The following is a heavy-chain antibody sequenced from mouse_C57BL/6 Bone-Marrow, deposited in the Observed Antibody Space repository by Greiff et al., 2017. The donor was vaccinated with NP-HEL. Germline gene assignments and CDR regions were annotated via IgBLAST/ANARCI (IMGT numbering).Heavy chain of an antibody. D-gene: IGHD1-1*01. V-gene: IGHV5-9-1*02. CDR2: ISSGGDYI. CDR1: GFTFSSYA. CDR3: TRRDYGSIWYFDV. Sequence: DVKLQESGEGLVKPGGSLKLSCAASGFTFSSYAMSWVRQTPEKRLEWVAYISSGGDYIYYADPVKGRFTISRDNARNTLYLQMSSLKSEDTAMYYCTRRDYGSIWYFDVWGTGTTVTVSS. J-gene: IGHJ1*03.